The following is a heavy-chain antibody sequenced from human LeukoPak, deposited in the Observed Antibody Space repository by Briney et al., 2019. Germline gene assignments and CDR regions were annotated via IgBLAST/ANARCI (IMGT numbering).Heavy chain of an antibody. V-gene: IGHV7-4-1*02. D-gene: IGHD2-2*01. Sequence: EASVKVSCKASGYTFTSYGIHWVRQAPGQGLEWLGWINTNTGNPTYAQGFTGRFVFSLDTSVSTAYLQISSLKSEDTAVYYCARDPIPAAMFNWFDPWGQGTLVTVSS. CDR3: ARDPIPAAMFNWFDP. CDR2: INTNTGNP. CDR1: GYTFTSYG. J-gene: IGHJ5*02.